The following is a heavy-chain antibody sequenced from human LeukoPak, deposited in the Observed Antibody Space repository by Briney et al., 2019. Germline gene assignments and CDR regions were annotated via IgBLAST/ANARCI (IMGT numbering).Heavy chain of an antibody. Sequence: KPSETLSLTCTVSGDSISSNYWSWIRQPPGKGLEWIGYIYDSGSTKYNPSLKSRVTISIDTSKNLFSLRLTSVAAADTAVYSCATCRDEFGDYGFTSWGQGTLVTVSS. D-gene: IGHD4-17*01. V-gene: IGHV4-59*01. CDR3: ATCRDEFGDYGFTS. J-gene: IGHJ5*02. CDR1: GDSISSNY. CDR2: IYDSGST.